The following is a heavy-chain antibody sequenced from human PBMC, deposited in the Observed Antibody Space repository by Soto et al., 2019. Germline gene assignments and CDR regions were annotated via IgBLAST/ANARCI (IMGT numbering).Heavy chain of an antibody. Sequence: NPSETLSLTCAVYGGSFSGYYWSWIRQPPGKGLEWIGEINHSGSTNYNPSLKSRVTISVDTSKNQFSLKLSSVTAADTAVYYCARGIPPWTYYDFWSGSPRGRWFDSWGQGTLVTVSS. CDR1: GGSFSGYY. D-gene: IGHD3-3*01. CDR3: ARGIPPWTYYDFWSGSPRGRWFDS. CDR2: INHSGST. J-gene: IGHJ5*01. V-gene: IGHV4-34*01.